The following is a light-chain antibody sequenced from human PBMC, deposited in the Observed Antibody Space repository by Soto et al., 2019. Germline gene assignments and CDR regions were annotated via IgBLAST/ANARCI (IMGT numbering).Light chain of an antibody. CDR1: QSLNSD. CDR3: QQYNSWPLT. V-gene: IGKV3-15*01. J-gene: IGKJ4*01. CDR2: GAS. Sequence: ETVMTQSPATLSMSPGERATLSCRARQSLNSDLPWYQQKPGQAPTLLIYGASTRDTGIPGRFSGSGSGTEFALTISSLQSEDFAVYYCQQYNSWPLTFGGGTKVDIK.